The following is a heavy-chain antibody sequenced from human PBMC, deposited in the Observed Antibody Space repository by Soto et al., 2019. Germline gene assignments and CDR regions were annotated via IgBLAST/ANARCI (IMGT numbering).Heavy chain of an antibody. J-gene: IGHJ4*02. CDR2: VSIGVST. CDR3: AKRRDAGGNFEY. Sequence: PWGSLTLSCAASGFTFSSYAMGWVRQGPGKGLEWVAVVSIGVSTHYADSVRGRFTISRDNSKNTLSLQMNSLTAEDTAVYFCAKRRDAGGNFEYWGQEARVSVSS. V-gene: IGHV3-23*01. D-gene: IGHD1-26*01. CDR1: GFTFSSYA.